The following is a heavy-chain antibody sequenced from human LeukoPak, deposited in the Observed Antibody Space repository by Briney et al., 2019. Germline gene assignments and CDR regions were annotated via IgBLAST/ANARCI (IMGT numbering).Heavy chain of an antibody. CDR2: IWYDASNE. CDR3: ARDRLRDGYRFDGSDI. CDR1: GFTFSTYG. V-gene: IGHV3-33*01. J-gene: IGHJ3*02. D-gene: IGHD5-24*01. Sequence: GRSLRLSCAASGFTFSTYGMHWVRQAPGKGLEWVAVIWYDASNEYYADSVKGRFTISRHNSKNTLFLEMNSLRAEDTAVYYCARDRLRDGYRFDGSDIWGQGTVDTVSS.